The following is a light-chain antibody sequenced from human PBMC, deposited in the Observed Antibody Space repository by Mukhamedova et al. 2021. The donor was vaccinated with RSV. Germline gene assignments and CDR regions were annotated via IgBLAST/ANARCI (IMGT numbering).Light chain of an antibody. CDR3: SSYTSRYIYV. V-gene: IGLV2-18*02. J-gene: IGLJ1*01. Sequence: IIHEVRNRPSGVPFRFSGSKSGTTASLTISGLRSEDEADYYCSSYTSRYIYVFGTGTKVTVL. CDR2: EVR.